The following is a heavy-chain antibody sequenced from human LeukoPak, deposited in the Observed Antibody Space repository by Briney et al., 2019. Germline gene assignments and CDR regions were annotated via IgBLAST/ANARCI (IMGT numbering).Heavy chain of an antibody. Sequence: SVKVSCKASGGTFSSYAISWVRQAPGQGLEWMGGIIPIFGTANYAQKFQGRVTITADESTSTAYMERSSLRSEDTAVYYCARQQQLVLAGAFDIWGQGTMVTVSS. CDR3: ARQQQLVLAGAFDI. CDR1: GGTFSSYA. J-gene: IGHJ3*02. V-gene: IGHV1-69*01. D-gene: IGHD6-13*01. CDR2: IIPIFGTA.